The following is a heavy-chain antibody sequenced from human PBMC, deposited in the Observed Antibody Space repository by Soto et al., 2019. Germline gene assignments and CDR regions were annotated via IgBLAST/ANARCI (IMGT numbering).Heavy chain of an antibody. CDR3: AHRRAYCSGGSCYSIWFDP. Sequence: GSGPTLVNPTQTLTLTCTFSGFSLSTSGVGVGWIRQPPGKALEWLALIYWDDDKRYSPSLKSRLTITKDTSKSQVVLTMTNMDPVDTATYYCAHRRAYCSGGSCYSIWFDPWGQGTLVTVSS. CDR2: IYWDDDK. D-gene: IGHD2-15*01. J-gene: IGHJ5*02. CDR1: GFSLSTSGVG. V-gene: IGHV2-5*02.